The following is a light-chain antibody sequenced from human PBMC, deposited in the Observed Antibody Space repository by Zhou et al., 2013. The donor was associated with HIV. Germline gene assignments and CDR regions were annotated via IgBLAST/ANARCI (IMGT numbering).Light chain of an antibody. CDR3: QQYGXSPPLT. CDR2: GAS. CDR1: QSVSSSY. J-gene: IGKJ4*01. V-gene: IGKV3-20*01. Sequence: EIVLTQSPGTLSLSPGERATLSCRASQSVSSSYLAWYQQKPGQAPRLLIYGASSRATGIPDRFSGSGSGTDFTLTISRLEPEDFAVYYCQQYGXSPPLTFGGGPRWRSN.